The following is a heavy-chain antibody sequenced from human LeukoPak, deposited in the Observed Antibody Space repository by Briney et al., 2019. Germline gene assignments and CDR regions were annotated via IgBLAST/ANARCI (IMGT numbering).Heavy chain of an antibody. CDR2: ISHSGST. CDR1: GGSFSGYF. CDR3: ARGSLGPRLNV. D-gene: IGHD1-1*01. V-gene: IGHV4-34*01. J-gene: IGHJ4*02. Sequence: PSETLSLTCAVYGGSFSGYFWSWIRQPPGKGLEWIGEISHSGSTNYNPSLKSRVGTSFDTSKNQFSLKLSSVTAADTAVYYCARGSLGPRLNVWGQGTLVTVSS.